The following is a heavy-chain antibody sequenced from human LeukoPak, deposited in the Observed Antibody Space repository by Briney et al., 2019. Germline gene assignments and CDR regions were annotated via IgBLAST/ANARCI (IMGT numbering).Heavy chain of an antibody. J-gene: IGHJ6*03. CDR1: GFTFSSYA. D-gene: IGHD6-13*01. CDR2: ISGSGGST. CDR3: AKDVAARGFYYYYMDV. V-gene: IGHV3-23*01. Sequence: PGGSLRLSCAASGFTFSSYAISWVRQAPGKGLEWVSAISGSGGSTYYADSVKGRFTISRDNSKNTLYLQMNSLRAEDTAVYYCAKDVAARGFYYYYMDVWGKGTTVTVSS.